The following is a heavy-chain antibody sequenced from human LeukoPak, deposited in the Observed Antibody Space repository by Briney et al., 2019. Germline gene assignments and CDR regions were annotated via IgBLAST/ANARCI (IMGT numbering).Heavy chain of an antibody. CDR3: TKDRRQWVVPYFDS. V-gene: IGHV3-23*01. CDR1: GFTFSTYA. Sequence: PGGSLRLSCAASGFTFSTYAMSWVRHTPGKGQEWVSGISSGGNTQYTDSVKGRFTVSRDNSKNTLHLQMDSLRAEDTAIYYCTKDRRQWVVPYFDSWGQGTVVTVSS. CDR2: ISSGGNT. J-gene: IGHJ4*02. D-gene: IGHD6-19*01.